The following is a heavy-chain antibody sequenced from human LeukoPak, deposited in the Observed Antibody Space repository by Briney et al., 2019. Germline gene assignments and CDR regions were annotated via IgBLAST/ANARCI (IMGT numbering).Heavy chain of an antibody. J-gene: IGHJ1*01. V-gene: IGHV1-8*01. D-gene: IGHD2-2*01. CDR2: MNPNSGNT. CDR3: ARDWWYQLLYFQH. CDR1: GYTFTSYD. Sequence: ASVKVSCKASGYTFTSYDINWVRQATGQGLEWMGWMNPNSGNTGYAQKFQGRVTMTRNTSISTAYMELSSLRSDDTAVYYCARDWWYQLLYFQHWGQGTLVTVSS.